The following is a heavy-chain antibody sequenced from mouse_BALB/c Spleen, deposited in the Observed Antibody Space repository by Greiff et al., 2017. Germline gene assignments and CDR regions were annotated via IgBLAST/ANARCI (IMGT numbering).Heavy chain of an antibody. CDR2: INPGSGGT. CDR1: GYAFTNYL. D-gene: IGHD2-10*01. V-gene: IGHV1-54*01. J-gene: IGHJ2*01. CDR3: ATYYGNPFDY. Sequence: QVQLKQSGAELVRPGTSVKVSCKASGYAFTNYLIEWVKQRPGQGLEWIGVINPGSGGTNYNEKFKGKATLTADKSSSTAYMQLSSLTSDDSAVYFCATYYGNPFDYWGQGTTLTVSS.